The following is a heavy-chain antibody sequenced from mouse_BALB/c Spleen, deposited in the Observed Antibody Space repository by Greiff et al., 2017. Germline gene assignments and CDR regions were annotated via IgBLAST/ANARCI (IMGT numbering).Heavy chain of an antibody. Sequence: EVQRVESGGGLVQPGGSRKLSCAASGFTFSSFGMHWVRQAPEKGLEWVAYISSGSSTIYYADTVKGRFTISRDNPKNTLFLQMTSLRSEDTAMYYCASLYGSGMDYWGQGTSVTVSS. CDR3: ASLYGSGMDY. V-gene: IGHV5-17*02. CDR2: ISSGSSTI. J-gene: IGHJ4*01. CDR1: GFTFSSFG. D-gene: IGHD1-1*01.